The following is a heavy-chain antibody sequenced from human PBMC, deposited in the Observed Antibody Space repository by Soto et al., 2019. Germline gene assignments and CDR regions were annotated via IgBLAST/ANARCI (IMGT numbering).Heavy chain of an antibody. CDR3: ARGDYYDTSGYYTYY. D-gene: IGHD3-22*01. J-gene: IGHJ4*02. V-gene: IGHV3-30-3*01. Sequence: QVQLVESGGGVVQPGRSLRLSCAASGFTFSSYAMHWVRQAPGKGLEWVAVISYAGSNKYYADSVKGRFTISRDNSKKTVYLQMNSLRAEDTAVYYCARGDYYDTSGYYTYYWGQGTLVTVSS. CDR1: GFTFSSYA. CDR2: ISYAGSNK.